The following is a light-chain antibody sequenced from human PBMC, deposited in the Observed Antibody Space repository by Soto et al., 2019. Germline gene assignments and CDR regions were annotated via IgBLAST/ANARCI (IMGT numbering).Light chain of an antibody. Sequence: EIVLTQSPATLSLSPGERATLSCRASQSVSSYLAWYQQKPGQAPRLLIYDASNRATGIPARFSGSGSGTDFTLTICSLEPEDFAVYYCQQRSIFGGGTKVEIK. J-gene: IGKJ4*01. CDR2: DAS. V-gene: IGKV3-11*01. CDR1: QSVSSY. CDR3: QQRSI.